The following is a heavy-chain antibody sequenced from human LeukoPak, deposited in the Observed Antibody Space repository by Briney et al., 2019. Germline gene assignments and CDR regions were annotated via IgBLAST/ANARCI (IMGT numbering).Heavy chain of an antibody. CDR3: ARVDWGPTAYYFDD. Sequence: PGVSLRLSCAAWVFTFSDYYISGILQSPGRGREGLSHMSTSGTNIFYADSVERLFNISRDAAKKYLYLEMNSLRADDTAVFYCARVDWGPTAYYFDDWGQGTLVTVSS. CDR1: VFTFSDYY. J-gene: IGHJ4*02. D-gene: IGHD7-27*01. V-gene: IGHV3-11*01. CDR2: MSTSGTNI.